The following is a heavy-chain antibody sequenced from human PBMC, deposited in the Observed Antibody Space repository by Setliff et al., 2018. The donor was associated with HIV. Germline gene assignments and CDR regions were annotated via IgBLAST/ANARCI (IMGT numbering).Heavy chain of an antibody. Sequence: GGSLRLSCAASGLTFSRYEMNWVRQAPGKGLEWVSYISGSGITIHYADSVKGRFTISRDNAKNSLYLQMNSLRAEDTAVYYCVRDGGYSRSPHYYYYYGLDVWATGPRSPSP. CDR2: ISGSGITI. J-gene: IGHJ6*02. D-gene: IGHD6-13*01. V-gene: IGHV3-48*03. CDR1: GLTFSRYE. CDR3: VRDGGYSRSPHYYYYYGLDV.